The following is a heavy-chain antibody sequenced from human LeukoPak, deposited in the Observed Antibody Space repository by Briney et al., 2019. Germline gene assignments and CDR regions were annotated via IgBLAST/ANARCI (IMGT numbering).Heavy chain of an antibody. CDR3: ARHRQYDTDAFDI. CDR1: GASCSSYY. V-gene: IGHV4-59*08. J-gene: IGHJ3*02. D-gene: IGHD3-22*01. CDR2: ISYSGGT. Sequence: PSETLSLTCTLFGASCSSYYWSWIRQPPGKGLEWSGYISYSGGTNYNPSLKSRVTISVDTSKNQFSLKLSSVTAADTAVYYCARHRQYDTDAFDIWGQGTMVTVSS.